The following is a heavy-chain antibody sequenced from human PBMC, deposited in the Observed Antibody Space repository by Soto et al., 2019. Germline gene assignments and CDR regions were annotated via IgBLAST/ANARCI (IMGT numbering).Heavy chain of an antibody. CDR1: GFSFSTSG. CDR2: VSYDRSNK. V-gene: IGHV3-30*18. Sequence: PGGSLRLSCVASGFSFSTSGMHWVRQAPGKGLEWVAVVSYDRSNKYYADSVKGRFTISRDNSKNTLYLQMNSLRAEDTAVYYCAKGTHLLAYSSSWYFDYWGQGTLVTVSS. D-gene: IGHD6-13*01. CDR3: AKGTHLLAYSSSWYFDY. J-gene: IGHJ4*02.